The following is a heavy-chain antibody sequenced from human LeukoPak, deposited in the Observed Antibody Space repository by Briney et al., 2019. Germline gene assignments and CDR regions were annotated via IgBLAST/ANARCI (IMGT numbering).Heavy chain of an antibody. J-gene: IGHJ5*02. CDR1: GFTFSSYS. Sequence: GGSLRLSCAAPGFTFSSYSMNWVRQAPGKGLEWVSYISSSSSTIYYADSVKGRFTISRDNAKNSLYLQMNSLRAEDTAVYYCARLYGDYGVYWFDPWGQGTLVTVSS. D-gene: IGHD4-17*01. V-gene: IGHV3-48*01. CDR2: ISSSSSTI. CDR3: ARLYGDYGVYWFDP.